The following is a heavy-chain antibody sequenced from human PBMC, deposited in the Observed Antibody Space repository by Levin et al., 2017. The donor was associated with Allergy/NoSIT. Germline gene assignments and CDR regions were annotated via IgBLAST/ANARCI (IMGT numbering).Heavy chain of an antibody. CDR2: ISGTSSAI. J-gene: IGHJ4*02. CDR1: GFTFRDYY. V-gene: IGHV3-11*05. CDR3: ARGRLASAADY. Sequence: GGSLRLSCAASGFTFRDYYMSWIRQAPGKGLELVSYISGTSSAIIYADSVKGRFTISRDNAQNSLYLQMNSLRAEDTAVYFCARGRLASAADYWGQGTLVTVSS. D-gene: IGHD6-13*01.